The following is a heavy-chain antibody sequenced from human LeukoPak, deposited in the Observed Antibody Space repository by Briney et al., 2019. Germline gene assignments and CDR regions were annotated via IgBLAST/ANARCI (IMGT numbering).Heavy chain of an antibody. Sequence: GGSLRLSCAASGLTFSSTWMHWVRQVPGKGPVWVSHINSDGSSTTYADSVKGRFTISRDNAKNMVYLQMNSLRAEDTAVYYCAAGGGHAFPIWGRGTMVTVSS. CDR1: GLTFSSTW. V-gene: IGHV3-74*01. CDR3: AAGGGHAFPI. J-gene: IGHJ3*02. D-gene: IGHD2-15*01. CDR2: INSDGSST.